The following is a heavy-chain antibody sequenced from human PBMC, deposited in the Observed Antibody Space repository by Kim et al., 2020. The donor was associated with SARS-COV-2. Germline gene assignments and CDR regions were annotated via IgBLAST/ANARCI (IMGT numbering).Heavy chain of an antibody. D-gene: IGHD2-2*01. Sequence: GGSLRLSCVGSRFTFSSSAMTWVRQPPGKGLEWVSTIFGSGHGTYYSSSVRGRFIVSRDNSKNTLYLQMDNLLADDTAIYYCAKNVHLTSVTFLWYFDLWGRGTSVTVSS. V-gene: IGHV3-23*01. CDR2: IFGSGHGT. J-gene: IGHJ2*01. CDR1: RFTFSSSA. CDR3: AKNVHLTSVTFLWYFDL.